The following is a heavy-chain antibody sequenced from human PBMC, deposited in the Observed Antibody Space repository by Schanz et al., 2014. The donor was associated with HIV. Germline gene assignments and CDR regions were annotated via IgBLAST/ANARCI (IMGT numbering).Heavy chain of an antibody. CDR3: AKDTFELRNSGVFDW. V-gene: IGHV3-30*18. J-gene: IGHJ4*02. CDR2: ISYDGSNK. D-gene: IGHD2-15*01. CDR1: GLTFSSYG. Sequence: QVQLVESGGGVVQPGRSLRLSCAGSGLTFSSYGMHWVRQAPGKGLEWVAVISYDGSNKYYADSVKGRFTISRDNSKNTLYLQMNSLRAEDTAVYYCAKDTFELRNSGVFDWWGQGTLVTVSS.